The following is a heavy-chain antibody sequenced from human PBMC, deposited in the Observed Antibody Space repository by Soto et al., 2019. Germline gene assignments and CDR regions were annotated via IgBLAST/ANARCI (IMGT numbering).Heavy chain of an antibody. V-gene: IGHV4-59*08. D-gene: IGHD2-2*01. J-gene: IGHJ4*02. CDR1: GGSISSYY. Sequence: SETLSLTCTVSGGSISSYYWSWIRQPPGKGLEWIGYIYYSGSTNYNPSLKSRVTISVDTSKNQFSLKLSSVTAADTAVYYCARLKYCSSTSCSDYWGQGTLVTVSS. CDR3: ARLKYCSSTSCSDY. CDR2: IYYSGST.